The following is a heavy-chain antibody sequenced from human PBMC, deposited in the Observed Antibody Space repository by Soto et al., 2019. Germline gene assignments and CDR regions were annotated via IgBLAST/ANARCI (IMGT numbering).Heavy chain of an antibody. D-gene: IGHD2-15*01. CDR2: IRDGGEST. CDR3: APHVHCSGGSCHYDAFDI. J-gene: IGHJ3*02. Sequence: EVQLLESGGGLVQPGESLRLSCAFSGFIFGNYMMTWVRQAPGKGLEWVSTIRDGGESTYYADSVKGRFTISRDNSKNKLYLQMDSLGVEDPAVYYCAPHVHCSGGSCHYDAFDIRGQGTMVTVSS. CDR1: GFIFGNYM. V-gene: IGHV3-23*01.